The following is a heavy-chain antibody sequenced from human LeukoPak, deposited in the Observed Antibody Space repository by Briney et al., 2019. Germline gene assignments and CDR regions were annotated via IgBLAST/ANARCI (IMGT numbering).Heavy chain of an antibody. J-gene: IGHJ4*02. CDR3: VKQAGVY. V-gene: IGHV3-7*01. D-gene: IGHD6-19*01. Sequence: GGSLRLFCAASGFTISNLWMTWVRQAPGKGLECVANIKGDGSEKNYVDSVKGRFTISRDDAKNSLYLQMNSLRAEDTAVYYCVKQAGVYWGQGTLVTVSS. CDR1: GFTISNLW. CDR2: IKGDGSEK.